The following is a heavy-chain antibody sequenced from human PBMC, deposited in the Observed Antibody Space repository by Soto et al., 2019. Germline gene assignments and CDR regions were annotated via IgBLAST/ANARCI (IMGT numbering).Heavy chain of an antibody. CDR3: AKVRYCGRGSCDDWCDP. CDR2: ISGRGDST. D-gene: IGHD2-15*01. J-gene: IGHJ5*02. Sequence: EVQLLESGGGLVQPGGSLRLSCAASGFIFSSYSMPWVRQAPGKGLEWVSLISGRGDSTYYADSVKGRFTISRDNSKNSLFLQMNSLGVEDTDVYYGAKVRYCGRGSCDDWCDPWGQGTLVTV. CDR1: GFIFSSYS. V-gene: IGHV3-23*01.